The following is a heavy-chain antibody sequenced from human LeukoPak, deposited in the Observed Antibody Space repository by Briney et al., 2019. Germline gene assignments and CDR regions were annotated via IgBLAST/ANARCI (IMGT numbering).Heavy chain of an antibody. V-gene: IGHV1-2*02. CDR1: GYTYTGSC. CDR3: ARASYNDY. J-gene: IGHJ4*02. D-gene: IGHD5-24*01. CDR2: INPSSGGT. Sequence: ASVKVSCKASGYTYTGSCIHWVRQAPGQGLEWMGWINPSSGGTTYAQNFQGRVTMTRDTSISTAYMELSSLRSDDTAVYYCARASYNDYWGQGTLVTVSS.